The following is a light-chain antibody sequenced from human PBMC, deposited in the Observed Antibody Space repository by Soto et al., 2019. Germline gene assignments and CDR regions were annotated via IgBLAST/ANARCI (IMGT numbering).Light chain of an antibody. V-gene: IGKV1-27*01. CDR1: QGISNY. Sequence: DIQMTQSPSSLSASVGDRVTITCRASQGISNYLAWYQQKPGKVPKLLIYAASTLQSGVPSRFSGSGSGKDFTLTISSLQPEDVATYYCQKYNSAAWTFGQGNKVEIK. CDR3: QKYNSAAWT. J-gene: IGKJ1*01. CDR2: AAS.